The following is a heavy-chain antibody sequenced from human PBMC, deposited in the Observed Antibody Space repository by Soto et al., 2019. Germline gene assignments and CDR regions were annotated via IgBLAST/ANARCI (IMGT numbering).Heavy chain of an antibody. CDR1: GASIAINGYY. CDR2: IYYSGDT. J-gene: IGHJ4*02. V-gene: IGHV4-31*03. Sequence: SSEPPCLTCTVSGASIAINGYYWSWIREHPGKGLEWIGNIYYSGDTNYNPSLTSRVTMSVDTSKNHFSLRLMSVTAADTAVYYCARSYGVSTKPFDYWGQGTLVTVSS. CDR3: ARSYGVSTKPFDY. D-gene: IGHD4-17*01.